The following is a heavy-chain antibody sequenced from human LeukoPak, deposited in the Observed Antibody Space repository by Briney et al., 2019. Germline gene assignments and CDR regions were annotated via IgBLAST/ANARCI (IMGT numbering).Heavy chain of an antibody. CDR1: GGSISSGDYY. D-gene: IGHD3-9*01. Sequence: SQTLSLTCTVSGGSISSGDYYWSWIRQPPGKGLEWIGYIYYSGSTYYNPSLKSRVTISVDTSKNQFSLKLSSVTAADTAVYYCARDFLRYRIIDYWGQGTLVTVSS. V-gene: IGHV4-30-4*01. CDR2: IYYSGST. J-gene: IGHJ4*02. CDR3: ARDFLRYRIIDY.